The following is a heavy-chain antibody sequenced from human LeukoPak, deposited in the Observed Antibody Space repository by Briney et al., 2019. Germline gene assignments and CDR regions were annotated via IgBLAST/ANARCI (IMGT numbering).Heavy chain of an antibody. Sequence: PGGSLRLSCAASGFTFSDYYMSWIRQAPGKGLEWISYISTSGSTIFYADSVKGRFTISRDNAKNSLCLQMNSLRAEDTAVYYCARDGDGYNYKLDYWGQGTLVTVSS. CDR2: ISTSGSTI. CDR1: GFTFSDYY. CDR3: ARDGDGYNYKLDY. J-gene: IGHJ4*02. V-gene: IGHV3-11*01. D-gene: IGHD5-24*01.